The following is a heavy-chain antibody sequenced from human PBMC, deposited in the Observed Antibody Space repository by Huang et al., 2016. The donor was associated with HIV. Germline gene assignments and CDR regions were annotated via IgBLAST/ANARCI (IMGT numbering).Heavy chain of an antibody. J-gene: IGHJ4*02. D-gene: IGHD1-26*01. CDR1: GFTFNKFD. CDR3: AKDGRGSGTYYDYFEY. V-gene: IGHV3-30*18. CDR2: SSYDGSSK. Sequence: QVQLVESGGGVVQPGRSLSLSCAAFGFTFNKFDMHWVRQAPGKGLEWVAISSYDGSSKYHADAVKGRFTISRDNSKNTVYLQMNSLRVEDTAVYYCAKDGRGSGTYYDYFEYWGQGTLVTVSS.